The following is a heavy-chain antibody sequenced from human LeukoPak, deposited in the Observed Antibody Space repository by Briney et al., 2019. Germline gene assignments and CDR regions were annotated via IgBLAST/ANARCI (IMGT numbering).Heavy chain of an antibody. V-gene: IGHV3-7*03. Sequence: PGGSLRLSCTTSGITFSNSWMSWVRQAPGKGLEWVANIKQDGTEKYYVGSVKGRFTISRDNAKNSVYLQMNSLRAEDTAVYYCARVLLWFGELSFEYYFDYWGQGTLVTVSA. CDR2: IKQDGTEK. CDR3: ARVLLWFGELSFEYYFDY. J-gene: IGHJ4*02. D-gene: IGHD3-10*01. CDR1: GITFSNSW.